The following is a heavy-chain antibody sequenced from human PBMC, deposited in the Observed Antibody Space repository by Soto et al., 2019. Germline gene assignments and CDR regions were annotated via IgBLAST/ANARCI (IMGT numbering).Heavy chain of an antibody. CDR1: GFTFTSSA. Sequence: SVKVSCKASGFTFTSSAVQWVRQARGQRLEWIGWIVVGSGNTNYAQKFQERVTITRDMSTSTAYMELSSLRSEDTAVYYCAAGFEVAGTFDYWGQGTLVTVSS. D-gene: IGHD6-19*01. V-gene: IGHV1-58*01. J-gene: IGHJ4*02. CDR2: IVVGSGNT. CDR3: AAGFEVAGTFDY.